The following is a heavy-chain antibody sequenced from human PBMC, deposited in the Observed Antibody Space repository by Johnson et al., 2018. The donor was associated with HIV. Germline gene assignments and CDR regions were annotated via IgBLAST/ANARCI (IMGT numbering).Heavy chain of an antibody. CDR3: AKDMGYSSVGYGFDI. CDR1: GFSFDDYA. Sequence: VQLVESGGGVVRPGGSLRLSCAASGFSFDDYAIHWVRQAPGKGLEWVSLISWDGNRNYYAYSIKCRFTISRNNSENSLYLQMNSLRPEDTALYYCAKDMGYSSVGYGFDIWGQGTMVTVSS. J-gene: IGHJ3*02. V-gene: IGHV3-43D*03. D-gene: IGHD6-25*01. CDR2: ISWDGNRN.